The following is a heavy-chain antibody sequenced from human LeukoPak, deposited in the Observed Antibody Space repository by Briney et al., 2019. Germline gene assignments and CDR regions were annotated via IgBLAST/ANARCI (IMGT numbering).Heavy chain of an antibody. Sequence: SETLSLTCTDSGGCISSYYWRWLRQPAGQGLEWIGHHYHRGSNKYNPSLRSRVPMPVDPAKNQFALKLSSGTAADTAVYYCARGSGSYYNWFDPWGQGTLVTVCS. CDR1: GGCISSYY. D-gene: IGHD1-26*01. V-gene: IGHV4-4*07. J-gene: IGHJ5*02. CDR3: ARGSGSYYNWFDP. CDR2: HYHRGSN.